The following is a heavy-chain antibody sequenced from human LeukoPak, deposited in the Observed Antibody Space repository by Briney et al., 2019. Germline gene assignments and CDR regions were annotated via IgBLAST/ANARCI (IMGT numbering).Heavy chain of an antibody. Sequence: GGSLRLSCAASGFTFSDYYMSWIRQAPGKGLEWVSYISSSGSTIYYADSVKGRFTISRDNAKNSLYLQMNSLRAEDTAVYYCASFIGSSPYCYYGMDVWGQGTTVTVSS. D-gene: IGHD6-25*01. CDR2: ISSSGSTI. J-gene: IGHJ6*02. V-gene: IGHV3-11*01. CDR1: GFTFSDYY. CDR3: ASFIGSSPYCYYGMDV.